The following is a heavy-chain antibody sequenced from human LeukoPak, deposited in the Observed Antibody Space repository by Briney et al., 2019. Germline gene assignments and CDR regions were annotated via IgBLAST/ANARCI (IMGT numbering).Heavy chain of an antibody. V-gene: IGHV5-51*01. D-gene: IGHD5-18*01. Sequence: GESLKISCQGSGYSFTDYWIGWVRQMPGKGLEWMGIIFPDDSDTKYSPSFQGQVTISVDKSISTAYLQWSSLKASDTAMYYCASGYSGGDAFDIWGQGTMVTVSS. CDR1: GYSFTDYW. CDR2: IFPDDSDT. J-gene: IGHJ3*02. CDR3: ASGYSGGDAFDI.